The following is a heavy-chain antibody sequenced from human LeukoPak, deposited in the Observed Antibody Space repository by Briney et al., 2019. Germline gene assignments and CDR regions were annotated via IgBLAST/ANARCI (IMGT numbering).Heavy chain of an antibody. CDR3: ASRYYDSSGYYNDAFDI. J-gene: IGHJ3*02. Sequence: ASVKVSCKASGYTFTGYYMHWVRQAPGQGLEWMGWINPNSGGTNYAQKFQGRVTMTRDTSISTAYMELSRLRSDDTAVYYCASRYYDSSGYYNDAFDIWGQGTMVTVSS. CDR1: GYTFTGYY. CDR2: INPNSGGT. V-gene: IGHV1-2*02. D-gene: IGHD3-22*01.